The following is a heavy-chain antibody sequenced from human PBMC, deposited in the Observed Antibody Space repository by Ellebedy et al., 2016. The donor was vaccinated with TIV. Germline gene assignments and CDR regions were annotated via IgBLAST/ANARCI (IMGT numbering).Heavy chain of an antibody. CDR1: GHTFTSDG. CDR2: INTYNGNT. CDR3: ARGITGPVDLGY. V-gene: IGHV1-18*04. D-gene: IGHD1-1*01. J-gene: IGHJ4*02. Sequence: AASVKVSCKASGHTFTSDGFGWVRQAPGQGLEWMGWINTYNGNTNYAKSFQGRVTMTTDTSTNTAYLVLWRLRPDDTAVYYCARGITGPVDLGYWGQGTLVTVSS.